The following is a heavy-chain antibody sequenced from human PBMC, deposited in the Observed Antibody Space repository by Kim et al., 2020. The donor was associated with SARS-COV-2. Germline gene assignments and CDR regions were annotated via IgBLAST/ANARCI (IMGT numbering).Heavy chain of an antibody. J-gene: IGHJ6*01. CDR1: GFTFSNYY. CDR2: ISNGGSHT. V-gene: IGHV3-11*05. CDR3: ARAGYGYLSSSYRVDYY. D-gene: IGHD3-3*01. Sequence: GGSLRLSCAASGFTFSNYYLSWVRQAPGKGLEWVSDISNGGSHTYYADSVKGRFTISRDNSKNSLYLQMNSLRAEDTAVYYCARAGYGYLSSSYRVDYY.